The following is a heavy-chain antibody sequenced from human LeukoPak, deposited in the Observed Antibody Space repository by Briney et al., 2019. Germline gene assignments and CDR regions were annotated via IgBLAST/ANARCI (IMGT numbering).Heavy chain of an antibody. V-gene: IGHV3-43D*03. Sequence: GGSLRLSSAASGFTSEDYATQSVRQAPRKGLERVSLISWDGGSTYYVASVKGRFTISRDNSKNSLYLQMNSLRAEDTALYYCAKSSSGGTGYYYMDVWGNGTTVTVSS. J-gene: IGHJ6*03. CDR2: ISWDGGST. D-gene: IGHD6-19*01. CDR1: GFTSEDYA. CDR3: AKSSSGGTGYYYMDV.